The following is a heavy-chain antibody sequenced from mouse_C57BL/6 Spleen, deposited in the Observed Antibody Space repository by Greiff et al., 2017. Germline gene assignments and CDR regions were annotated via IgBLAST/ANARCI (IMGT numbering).Heavy chain of an antibody. Sequence: EVQGVVSGGGLVKPGGSLKLSCAASGFTFSSYAMSWVRQTPEKRLAWVATISDGGSYTYYPDNVKGRFTISRDYAKNNLYLQMSHLKSEDTAMYYCARPSSRDAMDYWGQGTSVTVSS. CDR3: ARPSSRDAMDY. CDR2: ISDGGSYT. CDR1: GFTFSSYA. V-gene: IGHV5-4*01. J-gene: IGHJ4*01.